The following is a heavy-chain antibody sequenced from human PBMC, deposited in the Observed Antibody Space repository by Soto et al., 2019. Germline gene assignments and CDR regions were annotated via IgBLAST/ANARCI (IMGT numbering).Heavy chain of an antibody. Sequence: SETLSLTCTVSGGSVSSGSYYWSGIRQPPGKGLEWIGYIYYSGSTNYNPSLKSRVTISVDTSKNQFSLKLSSVTAADTAVYYCARADTMVRGVITFDYWGQGTLVTVSS. CDR2: IYYSGST. D-gene: IGHD3-10*01. V-gene: IGHV4-61*01. CDR3: ARADTMVRGVITFDY. J-gene: IGHJ4*02. CDR1: GGSVSSGSYY.